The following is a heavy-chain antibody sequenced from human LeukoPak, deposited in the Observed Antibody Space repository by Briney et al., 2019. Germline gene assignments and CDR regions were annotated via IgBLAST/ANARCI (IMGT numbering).Heavy chain of an antibody. V-gene: IGHV4-59*12. CDR3: AREGGSTMIRAVGFFDY. CDR2: IYYSGST. J-gene: IGHJ4*02. Sequence: PSETLSLTCTVSGGSISSYYWSWIRQPPGKGLERIGYIYYSGSTNYNPSLKSRISISVDTSKNQFSLKLSSVTAADTAVYYCAREGGSTMIRAVGFFDYWGQGILVTVSS. CDR1: GGSISSYY. D-gene: IGHD3-10*01.